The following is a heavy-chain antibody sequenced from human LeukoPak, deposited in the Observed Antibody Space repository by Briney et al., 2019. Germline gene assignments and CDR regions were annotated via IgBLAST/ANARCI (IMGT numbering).Heavy chain of an antibody. V-gene: IGHV3-21*01. Sequence: GGSLRLSCAASGFTFSSYSMNWVRQAPGKGLEWVSSISSSSSYIYYADSVKGRFTISRDNAKNSLYLQMNSLRAEDTAVYCCARVQSSSSWYMYYYYYYMDVWGKGTTVTVSS. D-gene: IGHD6-13*01. CDR1: GFTFSSYS. J-gene: IGHJ6*03. CDR3: ARVQSSSSWYMYYYYYYMDV. CDR2: ISSSSSYI.